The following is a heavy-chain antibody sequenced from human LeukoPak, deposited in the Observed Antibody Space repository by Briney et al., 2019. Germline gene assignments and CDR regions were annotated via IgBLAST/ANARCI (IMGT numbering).Heavy chain of an antibody. CDR2: IYWDDDK. D-gene: IGHD1-1*01. J-gene: IGHJ4*02. CDR1: GFSLTTSGVG. V-gene: IGHV2-5*02. CDR3: AHRRRLDRDRIYGRFDF. Sequence: SGPTLVNPTQSLTLTCTFSGFSLTTSGVGVGWIRQPPGKALEWLALIYWDDDKRYSPSLTGRLSIIKDTSKNQVVLTMTNMDPVGTATYYCAHRRRLDRDRIYGRFDFWGQGMLVTVSS.